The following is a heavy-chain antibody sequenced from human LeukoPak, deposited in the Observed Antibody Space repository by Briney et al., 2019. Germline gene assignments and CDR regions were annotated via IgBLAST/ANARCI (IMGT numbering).Heavy chain of an antibody. V-gene: IGHV5-51*01. J-gene: IGHJ3*02. CDR1: GYSFTSYW. D-gene: IGHD1-1*01. CDR2: IYPGDSDT. Sequence: GESLKISCKGSGYSFTSYWIGWVRQMPGKGLEWMGIIYPGDSDTRYSPSFQGQVTISADKSISTAYLQWSSLKASDTAMYYCARSTLNWNDFLDIWGQGTMVTVSS. CDR3: ARSTLNWNDFLDI.